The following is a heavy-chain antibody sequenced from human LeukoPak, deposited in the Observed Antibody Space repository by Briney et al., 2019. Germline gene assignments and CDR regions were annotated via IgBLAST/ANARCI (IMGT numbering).Heavy chain of an antibody. CDR2: IYYSGST. Sequence: SETLSLTCTVSGGSISSYYWSWIRQPPGKGLEWIGSIYYSGSTYYNPSLKSRVTISVDTSKNQFSLKLSSVTAADTAVYYCAIQSGYDPRKAPKYYYYMDVWGKGTTVTVSS. D-gene: IGHD5-12*01. V-gene: IGHV4-59*08. J-gene: IGHJ6*03. CDR1: GGSISSYY. CDR3: AIQSGYDPRKAPKYYYYMDV.